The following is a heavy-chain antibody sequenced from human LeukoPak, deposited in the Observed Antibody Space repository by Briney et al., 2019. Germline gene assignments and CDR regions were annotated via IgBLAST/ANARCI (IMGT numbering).Heavy chain of an antibody. Sequence: GGSLRLFCSASGFTFSTYWMIWVRQAPGKGLEGGADIKQDGSEKYYVDSVKGRFTISRDNAKNSLYLQMNSLGAEDTAVYYCAKATASGIMYYYDSNGYSLDYWGQGTLVTVSS. V-gene: IGHV3-7*01. CDR2: IKQDGSEK. D-gene: IGHD3-22*01. J-gene: IGHJ4*02. CDR1: GFTFSTYW. CDR3: AKATASGIMYYYDSNGYSLDY.